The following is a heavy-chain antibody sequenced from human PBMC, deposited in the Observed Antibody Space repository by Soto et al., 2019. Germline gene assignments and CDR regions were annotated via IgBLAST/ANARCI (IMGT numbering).Heavy chain of an antibody. CDR2: ITGSGENT. V-gene: IGHV3-23*01. Sequence: PGGSLRLSCAASGFTFDNYAMNWVRQAPGKGLEWVSGITGSGENTYYADSVKGRFTISRDNSKNTLHVQLNSLRVEDTAIYYCAKVSLGATTITDFYYYGMDVWGQGTMVTVSS. CDR3: AKVSLGATTITDFYYYGMDV. D-gene: IGHD1-26*01. CDR1: GFTFDNYA. J-gene: IGHJ6*02.